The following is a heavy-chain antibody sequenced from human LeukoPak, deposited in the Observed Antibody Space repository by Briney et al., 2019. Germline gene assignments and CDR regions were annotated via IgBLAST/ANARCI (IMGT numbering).Heavy chain of an antibody. CDR1: GFTFSSYW. D-gene: IGHD6-19*01. CDR3: VRDGRSGWHFDY. CDR2: IKQDGSEK. J-gene: IGHJ4*02. V-gene: IGHV3-7*03. Sequence: GGSLRLSCGASGFTFSSYWMSWVRQAPGKGLEWVANIKQDGSEKYYVDSVKGRFTNSRDNVENSMFLQMNSLRAEDTAVYYCVRDGRSGWHFDYWGQGALVTVSS.